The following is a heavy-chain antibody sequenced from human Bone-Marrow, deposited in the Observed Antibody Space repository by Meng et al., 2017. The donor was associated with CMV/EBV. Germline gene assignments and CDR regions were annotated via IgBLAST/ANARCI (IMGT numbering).Heavy chain of an antibody. CDR2: INPNSGGT. J-gene: IGHJ6*02. CDR3: ASERWPGDEPLFIFYGMDV. Sequence: ASVKVSCKASGDTFTGYYMHWVRQAPGQGLEWMGWINPNSGGTNYAQKFQGRVTMTRDTSISTAYMELSRLRSDDTAVYYCASERWPGDEPLFIFYGMDVWGQGTTVTVSS. CDR1: GDTFTGYY. V-gene: IGHV1-2*02. D-gene: IGHD2-21*01.